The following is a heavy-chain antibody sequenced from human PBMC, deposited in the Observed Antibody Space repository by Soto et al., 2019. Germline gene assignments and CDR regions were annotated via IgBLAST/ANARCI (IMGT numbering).Heavy chain of an antibody. J-gene: IGHJ6*02. Sequence: GGSLRLSCAASGFTFSDYYMSWIRQAPGKGLEWVSYISSSGSTIYYADSVKGRFTISRDNAKNSLYLEMNSLRAEDTAVYYCARVVRAYYYYGMDVWGQGTTVTVSS. V-gene: IGHV3-11*01. CDR1: GFTFSDYY. D-gene: IGHD2-21*01. CDR2: ISSSGSTI. CDR3: ARVVRAYYYYGMDV.